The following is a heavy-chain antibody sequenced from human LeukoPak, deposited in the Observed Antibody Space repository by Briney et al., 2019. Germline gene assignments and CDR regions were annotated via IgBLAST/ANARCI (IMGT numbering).Heavy chain of an antibody. CDR1: GGSISSSNW. Sequence: SETLSLTCAVSGGSISSSNWWSWVRPPPGKGLEWIGSIYYSGSTYYNPSLKSRVTISVDTSKNQFSLKLSSVTAADTAVYYCARHVSSSWYDYWGQGTLVTVSS. CDR2: IYYSGST. D-gene: IGHD6-13*01. J-gene: IGHJ4*02. V-gene: IGHV4-39*01. CDR3: ARHVSSSWYDY.